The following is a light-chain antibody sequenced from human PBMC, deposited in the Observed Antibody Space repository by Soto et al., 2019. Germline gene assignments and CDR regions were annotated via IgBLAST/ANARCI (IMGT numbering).Light chain of an antibody. CDR2: GNS. Sequence: QSALTQPPSVSGAPGQRVTISCTGSSSNIGAGYDVHWYQQLPGTAPKLLIYGNSNRPSGVPDRFSGSKSGTSASLAITTLQAEDEADYYCQSYDSSLSGTQVVFGGGTKVTVL. J-gene: IGLJ2*01. CDR3: QSYDSSLSGTQVV. V-gene: IGLV1-40*01. CDR1: SSNIGAGYD.